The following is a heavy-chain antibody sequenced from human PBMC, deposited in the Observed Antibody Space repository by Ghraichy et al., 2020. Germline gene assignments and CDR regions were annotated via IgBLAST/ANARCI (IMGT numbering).Heavy chain of an antibody. CDR3: ARDFEPGYSKWDFDY. Sequence: GSLRLSCAASGFTFSSYSMNWVRQAPGKGLEWVSYISSSSSTIYYADSVKGRFTISRDNAKNSLYLQMNSLRDEDTAVYYCARDFEPGYSKWDFDYWGQGTLVTVSS. V-gene: IGHV3-48*02. CDR2: ISSSSSTI. CDR1: GFTFSSYS. J-gene: IGHJ4*02. D-gene: IGHD3-9*01.